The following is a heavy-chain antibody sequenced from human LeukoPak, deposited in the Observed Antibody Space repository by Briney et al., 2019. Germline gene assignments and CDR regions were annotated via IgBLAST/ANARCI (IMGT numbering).Heavy chain of an antibody. CDR1: GGSISSYY. Sequence: SETLSLTCTVSGGSISSYYWRWIGPPPGKGPEGIGYIYYSWSTNYKPSLKRQVTISVDTSKNQFSLKLSSVTAADTAVYYCARDPGYSYGYNWFDPWGQGTLVTVSS. V-gene: IGHV4-59*01. CDR3: ARDPGYSYGYNWFDP. D-gene: IGHD5-18*01. CDR2: IYYSWST. J-gene: IGHJ5*02.